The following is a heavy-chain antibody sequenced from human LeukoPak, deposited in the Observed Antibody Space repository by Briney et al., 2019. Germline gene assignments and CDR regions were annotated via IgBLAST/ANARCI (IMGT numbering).Heavy chain of an antibody. CDR1: GFTFSSYW. V-gene: IGHV3-7*01. CDR2: IKQDGSEK. D-gene: IGHD6-6*01. J-gene: IGHJ4*02. Sequence: GGSLRLSCAASGFTFSSYWMSWVRQAPGKGLEWVANIKQDGSEKYYVDSVKGRFTISRDNAKNSLYLQMNSLRAEDTAVYYCARGPYSSSSTFDYWGLGTLVTVSS. CDR3: ARGPYSSSSTFDY.